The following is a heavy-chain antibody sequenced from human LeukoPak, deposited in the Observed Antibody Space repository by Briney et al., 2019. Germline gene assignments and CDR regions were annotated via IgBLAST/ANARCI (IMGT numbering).Heavy chain of an antibody. V-gene: IGHV1-18*01. CDR1: GGTFSSYA. D-gene: IGHD6-19*01. CDR3: ARDSPIAVAGHDAFDI. Sequence: ASVKVSCKASGGTFSSYAISWVRQAPGQGLEWMGWISAYNGNTNYAQKLQGRVTMTTDTSTSTAYMELRSLRSDDTAVYYCARDSPIAVAGHDAFDIWGQGTMVTVSS. J-gene: IGHJ3*02. CDR2: ISAYNGNT.